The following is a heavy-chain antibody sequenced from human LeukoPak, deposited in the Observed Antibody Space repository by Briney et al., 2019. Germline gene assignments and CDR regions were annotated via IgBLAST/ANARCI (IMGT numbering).Heavy chain of an antibody. J-gene: IGHJ4*02. Sequence: ASVKVSCKASGYTFPGYYMHWVRQAPGQGLEWMGWINPNSGGTNYAQKFQGRVTMTRDTSISTAYMELSRLRSDDTAVYYCAREHSSSSGKVFDYWGQGTLVTASS. CDR1: GYTFPGYY. V-gene: IGHV1-2*02. D-gene: IGHD6-6*01. CDR3: AREHSSSSGKVFDY. CDR2: INPNSGGT.